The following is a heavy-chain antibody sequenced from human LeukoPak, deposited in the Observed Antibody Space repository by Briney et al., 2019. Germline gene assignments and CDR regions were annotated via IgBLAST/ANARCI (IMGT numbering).Heavy chain of an antibody. CDR3: ARSDSSGYYWQSGVFDY. J-gene: IGHJ4*02. CDR1: GGSFSGYY. Sequence: SETLSLTCAVYGGSFSGYYWSWIRQPPWKGLEWIGEINHSGSTNYNPSLKSRVTISVDTSKNQFSLKLSSVTAADTAVYYCARSDSSGYYWQSGVFDYWGQGTLVTVSS. V-gene: IGHV4-34*01. CDR2: INHSGST. D-gene: IGHD3-22*01.